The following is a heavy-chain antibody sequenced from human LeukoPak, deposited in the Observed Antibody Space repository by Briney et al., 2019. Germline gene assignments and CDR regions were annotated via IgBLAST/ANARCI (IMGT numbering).Heavy chain of an antibody. CDR1: GGSISSYY. V-gene: IGHV4-59*01. CDR3: ARVSLGYCTNGVCPPPDY. D-gene: IGHD2-8*01. J-gene: IGHJ4*02. Sequence: PSETLSLTCTVSGGSISSYYWSWIRQPPGKGLEWIGYMHYSGSSNYNPSLKSRVTISVDTSKNQFSLKLSSVTAADTAVYYCARVSLGYCTNGVCPPPDYWGQGTLVTVSS. CDR2: MHYSGSS.